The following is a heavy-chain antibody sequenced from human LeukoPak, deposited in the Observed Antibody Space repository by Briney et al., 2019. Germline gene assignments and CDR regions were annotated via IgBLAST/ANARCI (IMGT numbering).Heavy chain of an antibody. CDR1: GGAISSDY. D-gene: IGHD3-10*01. Sequence: KSSETLSLTCSVSGGAISSDYWAWIRQPPGKGLEWIAYVHSSGYTSYNPSLKSRVTISIDTSKNQFSLKLNSVTAADTAVYYCAGYGSGSYHKAFDYWGQGTLVTVSS. J-gene: IGHJ4*02. CDR3: AGYGSGSYHKAFDY. V-gene: IGHV4-59*01. CDR2: VHSSGYT.